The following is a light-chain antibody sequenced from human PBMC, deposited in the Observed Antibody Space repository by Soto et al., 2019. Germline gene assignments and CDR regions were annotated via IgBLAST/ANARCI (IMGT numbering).Light chain of an antibody. J-gene: IGKJ5*01. CDR2: DAS. CDR1: QCVSRY. V-gene: IGKV3-11*01. Sequence: EIVLTQSPGTLSLSPGERATLSCRASQCVSRYLAWYQQKPGQAPRLLIYDASNRATGIPARFSGSGSGTDFTLTISSLEPEDFAVYYCQQRSNWPAITFGQGTRLEIK. CDR3: QQRSNWPAIT.